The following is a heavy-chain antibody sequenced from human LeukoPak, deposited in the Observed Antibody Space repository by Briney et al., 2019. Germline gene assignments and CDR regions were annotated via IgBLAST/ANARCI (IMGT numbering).Heavy chain of an antibody. CDR1: GFTFNSYT. CDR2: ISSSGSAK. Sequence: GGSLRLSCVASGFTFNSYTMNWVRQARGKGLECVSYISSSGSAKYYADSVKGRFTISRDNAKNSLYLQMNSLRAEDTAVYYCARGSQWDLLGSCDYWGQGTLVTVSS. CDR3: ARGSQWDLLGSCDY. J-gene: IGHJ4*02. V-gene: IGHV3-48*04. D-gene: IGHD1-26*01.